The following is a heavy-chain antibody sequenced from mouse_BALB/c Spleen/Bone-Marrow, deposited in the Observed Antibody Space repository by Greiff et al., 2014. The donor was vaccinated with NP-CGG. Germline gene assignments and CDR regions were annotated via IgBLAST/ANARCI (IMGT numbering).Heavy chain of an antibody. V-gene: IGHV2-9*02. CDR3: ARITTATGAMDY. CDR2: IWADGST. Sequence: VQVVESGPGLVAPSQSLSISCTVSGFSLTSYGVHWVRQPPGKGLEWLGVIWADGSTNYNSALVSRLSISKDNSKSQVFLKMNSLQTDDTAMYYCARITTATGAMDYWGQGTSVTVSS. CDR1: GFSLTSYG. D-gene: IGHD1-2*01. J-gene: IGHJ4*01.